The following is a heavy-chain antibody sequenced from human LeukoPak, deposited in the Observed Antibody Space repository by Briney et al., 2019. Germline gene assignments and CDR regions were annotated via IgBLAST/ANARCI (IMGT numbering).Heavy chain of an antibody. V-gene: IGHV3-53*01. Sequence: PGGSLRLSCAASGFSFSSYGMSWVRQAPGKGLEWVSVIYSGGSTYYADSVKGRFTISRDNSKNTLYLQMNSLRAEDTAVYYCARHLRVGIAAAGRTAGLDYWGQGTLVTVSS. CDR1: GFSFSSYG. J-gene: IGHJ4*02. D-gene: IGHD6-13*01. CDR3: ARHLRVGIAAAGRTAGLDY. CDR2: IYSGGST.